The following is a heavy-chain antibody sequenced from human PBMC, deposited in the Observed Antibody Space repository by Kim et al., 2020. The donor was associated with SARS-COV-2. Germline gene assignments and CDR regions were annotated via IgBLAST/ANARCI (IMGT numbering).Heavy chain of an antibody. D-gene: IGHD5-18*01. V-gene: IGHV3-23*01. CDR2: ISGSGGST. Sequence: GGSLRLSCAASGFTFSSYAMSWVRQAPGQGLEWVSAISGSGGSTYYADSVKGRFTISRDNSKNTLYLQMNSLRAEDTAVYYCAKDGYSYGYGPYYFDYWGQGTLVTVSS. J-gene: IGHJ4*02. CDR1: GFTFSSYA. CDR3: AKDGYSYGYGPYYFDY.